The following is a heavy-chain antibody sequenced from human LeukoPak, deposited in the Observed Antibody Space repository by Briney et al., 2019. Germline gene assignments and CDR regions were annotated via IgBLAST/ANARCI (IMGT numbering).Heavy chain of an antibody. CDR1: GYTFTGYY. J-gene: IGHJ4*02. CDR2: INPNSGDT. Sequence: GASVKVSCKASGYTFTGYYMHWVRQAPGQGLEWMGWINPNSGDTNYAQKFQGWVTMTRDTSISTAYMELSRLRSDDTAVYYCARGPYYYDSSGYYAFWGQGTLVTVSS. V-gene: IGHV1-2*04. D-gene: IGHD3-22*01. CDR3: ARGPYYYDSSGYYAF.